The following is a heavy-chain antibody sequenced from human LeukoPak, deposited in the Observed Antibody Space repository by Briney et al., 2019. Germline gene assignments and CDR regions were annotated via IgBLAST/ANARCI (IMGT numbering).Heavy chain of an antibody. J-gene: IGHJ4*02. V-gene: IGHV3-30*04. D-gene: IGHD1-26*01. Sequence: GRSLRLSCAASGFTFSSYAMRWVRQAPGKGLERVAVISYDGSNKYYADSVKGRFTISRDNSKNTLYLQMNSLRAEDTAVYYCARLGSATIYWGQGTLVTVSS. CDR1: GFTFSSYA. CDR2: ISYDGSNK. CDR3: ARLGSATIY.